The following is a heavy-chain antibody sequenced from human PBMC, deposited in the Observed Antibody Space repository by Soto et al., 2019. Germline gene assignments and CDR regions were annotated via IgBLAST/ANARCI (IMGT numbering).Heavy chain of an antibody. CDR2: IFHTGST. CDR1: GGSISSSNW. CDR3: AGVMDYYDSSGRDY. J-gene: IGHJ4*02. Sequence: QVQLQESGPGLVKPSGTLSLTCAVSGGSISSSNWWSWVRQPPGKGLDWIGEIFHTGSTNYNPSLQSRVTISVDTSQNHFSLKLSSVTAADTAVYYCAGVMDYYDSSGRDYWGQGTLVTVSS. D-gene: IGHD3-22*01. V-gene: IGHV4-4*02.